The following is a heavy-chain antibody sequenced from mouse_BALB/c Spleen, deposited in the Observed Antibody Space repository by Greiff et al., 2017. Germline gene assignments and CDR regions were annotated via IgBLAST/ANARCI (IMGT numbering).Heavy chain of an antibody. V-gene: IGHV14-3*02. J-gene: IGHJ4*01. CDR1: GFNIKDTY. CDR3: ARSKGHAMDY. CDR2: IDPANGNT. Sequence: VHVKQSGAELVKPGASVKLSCTASGFNIKDTYMHWVKQRPEQGLEWIGRIDPANGNTKYDPKFQGKATITADTSSNTAYLQLSSLTSEDTAVYYCARSKGHAMDYWGQGTSVTVSS.